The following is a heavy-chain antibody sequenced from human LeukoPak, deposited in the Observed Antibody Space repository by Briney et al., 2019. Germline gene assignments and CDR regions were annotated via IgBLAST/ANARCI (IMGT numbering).Heavy chain of an antibody. D-gene: IGHD3-16*01. CDR1: GFTFSSYW. Sequence: GGSLRLSCTASGFTFSSYWVHWVRQSQEKRLVWVSRINEDGRVTDYADSVKGRFTISRDNARNTLYLQMHGLRVEDTAVYYCARDLRGIHDYWGQGTLVTVSS. CDR2: INEDGRVT. J-gene: IGHJ4*02. CDR3: ARDLRGIHDY. V-gene: IGHV3-74*01.